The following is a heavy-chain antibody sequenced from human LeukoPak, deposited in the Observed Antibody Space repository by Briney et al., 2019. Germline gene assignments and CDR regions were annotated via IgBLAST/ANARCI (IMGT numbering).Heavy chain of an antibody. J-gene: IGHJ3*02. V-gene: IGHV3-9*01. Sequence: PGGSLRLSCAASGFTFDDYAMHWVRQAPGKGLEWVSGISWNSGSIGYADSVKGRFTISRDNAKNSLYLQMNSLRAEDTALYYCAKDYDSSGYYYSGGFDIWGQGTMVTVSS. CDR2: ISWNSGSI. CDR3: AKDYDSSGYYYSGGFDI. CDR1: GFTFDDYA. D-gene: IGHD3-22*01.